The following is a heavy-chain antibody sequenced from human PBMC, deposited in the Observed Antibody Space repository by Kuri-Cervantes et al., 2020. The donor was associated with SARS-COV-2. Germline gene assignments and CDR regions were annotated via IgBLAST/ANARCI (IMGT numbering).Heavy chain of an antibody. D-gene: IGHD2-2*01. Sequence: GGSLRLSCAASGFTFSSYGMHWVRQAPGKGLEWVAVIWYGGSNKYYADSVKGRFTISRDNSKNTLYPQMNSLRAEDTAVYYCARDRGIVVVPAAIWFDPWGQGTLVTVSS. CDR2: IWYGGSNK. V-gene: IGHV3-33*08. J-gene: IGHJ5*02. CDR3: ARDRGIVVVPAAIWFDP. CDR1: GFTFSSYG.